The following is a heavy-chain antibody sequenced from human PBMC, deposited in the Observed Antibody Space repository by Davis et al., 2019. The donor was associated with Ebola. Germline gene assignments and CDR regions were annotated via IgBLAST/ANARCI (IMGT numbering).Heavy chain of an antibody. D-gene: IGHD3-10*01. J-gene: IGHJ6*02. Sequence: SLRLSCAASGFTFDDYAMHWVRQAPGKGLEWVSGISWNSGSVDYADSVKGRFTISRDNSKNALSLQMNSLRTEDTAFYYCAKDVYFGPGSQYLGNDYFYYGMDVWGQGTTVTVS. CDR1: GFTFDDYA. CDR3: AKDVYFGPGSQYLGNDYFYYGMDV. V-gene: IGHV3-9*01. CDR2: ISWNSGSV.